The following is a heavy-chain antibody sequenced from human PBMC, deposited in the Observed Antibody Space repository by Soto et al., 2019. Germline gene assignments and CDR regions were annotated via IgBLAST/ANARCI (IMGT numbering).Heavy chain of an antibody. CDR2: LYYSGST. CDR1: GGSVSSGSYY. V-gene: IGHV4-61*01. Sequence: QVQLQESGPGLVKPSETLSLTCTVSGGSVSSGSYYWSWIRQPPGKGLEWIGYLYYSGSTNYNPSLKSRVTISVDTSQNKFTRKLSSVTSADTAVYYCARVRIVGVNTLSWFDPWGQGTLVTVS. CDR3: ARVRIVGVNTLSWFDP. D-gene: IGHD1-26*01. J-gene: IGHJ5*02.